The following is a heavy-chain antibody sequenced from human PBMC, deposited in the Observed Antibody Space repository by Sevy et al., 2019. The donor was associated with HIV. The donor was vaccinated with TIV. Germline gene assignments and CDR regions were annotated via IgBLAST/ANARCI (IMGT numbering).Heavy chain of an antibody. D-gene: IGHD1-26*01. CDR2: IKKDGSQN. CDR3: ARDSGNYYFNY. J-gene: IGHJ4*02. CDR1: AFTFSRYW. Sequence: GGSLRLSCAASAFTFSRYWMGWVRQAPGKGLEWVANIKKDGSQNYYVDSVKGRFTSSSDNAKNSLYLQMNSLRAEDTAVYYCARDSGNYYFNYWGQGALVTVSS. V-gene: IGHV3-7*01.